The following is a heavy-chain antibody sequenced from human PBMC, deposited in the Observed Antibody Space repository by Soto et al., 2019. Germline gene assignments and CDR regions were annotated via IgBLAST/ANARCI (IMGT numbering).Heavy chain of an antibody. CDR1: GFTFSGHW. D-gene: IGHD2-2*01. CDR2: IKQDGSET. CDR3: ARDRAFCSGTNCRRGSIYYYYMDV. J-gene: IGHJ6*03. Sequence: EVHLVESGGGLVQPGGSLRLSCAASGFTFSGHWMSWVRQAPGKGLEWVAHIKQDGSETFYGGCVKGRFTISRDNAKNSLDLQMNSLRAEDTALYYCARDRAFCSGTNCRRGSIYYYYMDVWGNGTTVTVSS. V-gene: IGHV3-7*01.